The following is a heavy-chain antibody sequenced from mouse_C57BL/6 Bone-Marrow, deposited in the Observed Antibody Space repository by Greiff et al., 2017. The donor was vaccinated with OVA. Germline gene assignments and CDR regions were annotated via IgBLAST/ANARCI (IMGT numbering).Heavy chain of an antibody. V-gene: IGHV1-26*01. D-gene: IGHD1-1*01. Sequence: EVQLQQSGPELVKPGASVKISCKASGYTFTDYYMNWVKQSHGKSLEWIGDINPNNGGTSYNQKFKGKATLTVDKSSSTAYMELRSLTSEDSAVDYCARVYVWFAYWGQGTLVTVSA. CDR1: GYTFTDYY. CDR3: ARVYVWFAY. CDR2: INPNNGGT. J-gene: IGHJ3*01.